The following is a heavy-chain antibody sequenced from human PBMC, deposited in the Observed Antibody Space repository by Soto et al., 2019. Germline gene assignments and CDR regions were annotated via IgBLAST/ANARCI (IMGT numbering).Heavy chain of an antibody. D-gene: IGHD2-8*01. Sequence: SETLSLTCTVSGGSVSSGSYYWSWIRQPPGKGLEWIGYIYYSGSTNYNPPLKSRVTISVDTSKNQFSLKLSSVTAADTAVYYCAKSDIVLMVYDGMDVWGQGTTVTVSS. CDR2: IYYSGST. CDR1: GGSVSSGSYY. V-gene: IGHV4-61*01. CDR3: AKSDIVLMVYDGMDV. J-gene: IGHJ6*02.